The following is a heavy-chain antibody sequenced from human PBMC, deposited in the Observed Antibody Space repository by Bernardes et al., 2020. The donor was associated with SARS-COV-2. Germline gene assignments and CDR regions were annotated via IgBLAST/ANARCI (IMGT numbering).Heavy chain of an antibody. CDR3: ARDLEDGYNFWYFDL. D-gene: IGHD5-12*01. Sequence: SETLSLTCTVSGGSISSYYWSWIRQPPGKGLEWIGYIYYSGSTIYNPSLKSRVTISVDTSKNQFSLKLSSVTAADTAVYYCARDLEDGYNFWYFDLWGRGTLVTVSS. J-gene: IGHJ2*01. CDR1: GGSISSYY. V-gene: IGHV4-59*01. CDR2: IYYSGST.